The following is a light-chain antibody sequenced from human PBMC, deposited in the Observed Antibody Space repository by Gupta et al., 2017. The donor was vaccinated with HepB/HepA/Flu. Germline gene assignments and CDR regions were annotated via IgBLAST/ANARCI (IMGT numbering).Light chain of an antibody. J-gene: IGLJ3*02. CDR1: SGSVSTSYY. V-gene: IGLV8-61*01. CDR3: VLYMGSGIWV. CDR2: STN. Sequence: QTVVPQEPSFSVSPGGKVTLTCGLSSGSVSTSYYPSWYQQTPGQAPRTLIYSTNTRSSGVPDRFSGSILGNKAALTITGAQADDESDYYCVLYMGSGIWVFGGGTKLTVL.